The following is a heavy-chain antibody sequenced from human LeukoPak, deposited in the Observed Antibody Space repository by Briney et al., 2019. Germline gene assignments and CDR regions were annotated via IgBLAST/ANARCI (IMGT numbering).Heavy chain of an antibody. D-gene: IGHD3-9*01. Sequence: GGSLRLSCVASGFSFNSYSMNWVRQAPGKGLEWVSYISSSSSTIYYADSVKGRFTISRDNAKNSLYLQMNSLRAEDTAVYYCARDRFDWPAHFDYWGQGTLVTVSS. V-gene: IGHV3-48*01. J-gene: IGHJ4*02. CDR3: ARDRFDWPAHFDY. CDR1: GFSFNSYS. CDR2: ISSSSSTI.